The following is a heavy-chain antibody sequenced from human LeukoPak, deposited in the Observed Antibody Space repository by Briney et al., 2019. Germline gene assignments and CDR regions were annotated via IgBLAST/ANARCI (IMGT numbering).Heavy chain of an antibody. CDR1: GFTFSSYW. CDR3: ARDYSIFGVVPYYYYYYGMDV. V-gene: IGHV3-7*01. CDR2: IKQDGSEK. J-gene: IGHJ6*02. D-gene: IGHD3-3*01. Sequence: GGSLRLSCAASGFTFSSYWMSWVRQVPGKGLEWVANIKQDGSEKYYVDSVKGRFTISRDNAKNSLYLQMNSLRAEDTAVYYCARDYSIFGVVPYYYYYYGMDVWGQGTTVTVSS.